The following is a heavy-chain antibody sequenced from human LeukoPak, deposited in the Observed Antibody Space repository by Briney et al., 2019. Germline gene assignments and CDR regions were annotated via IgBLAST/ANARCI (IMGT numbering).Heavy chain of an antibody. CDR2: INHSGST. Sequence: SETPSLTCAVYGGSFSGYYWSWIRQPPGKGLEWIGEINHSGSTNYNPSLKSRVTISVDTSKNQFSLKLSSVTAADTAVYYCARHVYLRYFDWFGSYYYYYMDVWGKGTTVTISS. V-gene: IGHV4-34*01. J-gene: IGHJ6*03. CDR1: GGSFSGYY. CDR3: ARHVYLRYFDWFGSYYYYYMDV. D-gene: IGHD3-9*01.